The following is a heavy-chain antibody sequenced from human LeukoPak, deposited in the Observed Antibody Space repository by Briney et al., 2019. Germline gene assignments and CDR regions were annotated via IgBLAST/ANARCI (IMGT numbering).Heavy chain of an antibody. D-gene: IGHD2-15*01. V-gene: IGHV3-30-3*01. J-gene: IGHJ4*02. CDR2: ISYDGSNK. Sequence: GGSLRLSCAASGFTFSSYAMHWVRQAAGKGLEWVAVISYDGSNKYYADSVKGRFTISRDNSKNTLYLQMNSLRAEDTAVYYCASFSEYCSGGSCYVDYWGQGTLVTVSS. CDR3: ASFSEYCSGGSCYVDY. CDR1: GFTFSSYA.